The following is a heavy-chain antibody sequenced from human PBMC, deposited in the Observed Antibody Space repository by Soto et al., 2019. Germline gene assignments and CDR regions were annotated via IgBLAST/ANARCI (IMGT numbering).Heavy chain of an antibody. D-gene: IGHD3-3*01. V-gene: IGHV3-23*01. Sequence: GGSLRLSCAASGFTFSSYSMTWLRQAPGKGLEWVSTISNSGGSTYYIDSVKGRFTISRDNSKNTLYLQMNSLRAEDTAVYFCAKDWTSIWGQGTMVTVSS. CDR3: AKDWTSI. CDR2: ISNSGGST. J-gene: IGHJ3*02. CDR1: GFTFSSYS.